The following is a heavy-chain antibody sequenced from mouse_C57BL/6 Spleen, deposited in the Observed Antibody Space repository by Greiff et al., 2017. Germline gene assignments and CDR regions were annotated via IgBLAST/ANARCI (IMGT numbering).Heavy chain of an antibody. CDR2: ISNLAYSI. Sequence: EVKLMESGGGLVQPGGSLKLSCAASGFTFSDYGMAWVRQAPRKGPEWVAFISNLAYSIYYADTVTGRFTISRENAKNTLYLEMSSLRSEDTAMYYCARSGRDYAMDYWGQGTSVTVSS. CDR1: GFTFSDYG. D-gene: IGHD3-1*01. V-gene: IGHV5-15*01. CDR3: ARSGRDYAMDY. J-gene: IGHJ4*01.